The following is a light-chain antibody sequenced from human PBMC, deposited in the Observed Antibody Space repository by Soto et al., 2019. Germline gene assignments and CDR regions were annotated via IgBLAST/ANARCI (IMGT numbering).Light chain of an antibody. J-gene: IGKJ2*01. CDR2: AAS. V-gene: IGKV1-9*01. CDR3: QQLISYPYT. CDR1: QGMSTY. Sequence: IQLTQSPSSLSASVGDRVSITCRASQGMSTYLAWYQQKPGKAPKLLMYAASTLQSGVPSRFSGSGYGTDFTLTISSLQPEDFGTYYCQQLISYPYTFGQGTKVDIK.